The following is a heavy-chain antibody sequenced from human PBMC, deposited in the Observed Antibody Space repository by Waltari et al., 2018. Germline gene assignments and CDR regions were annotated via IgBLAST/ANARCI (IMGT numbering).Heavy chain of an antibody. CDR3: AKSRGTGTTCGEGGCYFDY. V-gene: IGHV3-9*01. CDR2: ISWNSGSI. D-gene: IGHD1-1*01. J-gene: IGHJ4*02. CDR1: GFTFDDYA. Sequence: EVQLVESGGGLVQPGRSLRLSCAASGFTFDDYAMHWVRQAPGTGLEWVSGISWNSGSIGYADSVKGRFTISRDNAKNSLYLQMNSLRAEDTALYYCAKSRGTGTTCGEGGCYFDYWGQGTLVTVSS.